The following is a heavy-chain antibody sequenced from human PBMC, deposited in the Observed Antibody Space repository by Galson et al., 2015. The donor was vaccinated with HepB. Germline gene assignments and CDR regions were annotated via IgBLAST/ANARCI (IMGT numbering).Heavy chain of an antibody. Sequence: SVKVSCKASGGSFNPYAISWLRQAPGQGLEWMGGIIPMFDTAIYAQKFQGRVTITADKSTNTAYMDLSSLRSEDTAVYYCARDRADYYDSSGYSGAFAIWGHGTMVTVSS. J-gene: IGHJ3*02. CDR2: IIPMFDTA. D-gene: IGHD3-22*01. CDR3: ARDRADYYDSSGYSGAFAI. V-gene: IGHV1-69*06. CDR1: GGSFNPYA.